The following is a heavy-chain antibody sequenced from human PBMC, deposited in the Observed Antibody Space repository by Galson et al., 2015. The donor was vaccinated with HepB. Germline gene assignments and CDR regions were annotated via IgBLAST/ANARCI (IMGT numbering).Heavy chain of an antibody. CDR1: GGTFSSYA. V-gene: IGHV1-69*13. CDR3: ARGGLNYCSSTSCYLFDY. CDR2: IIPIFGTA. D-gene: IGHD2-2*01. J-gene: IGHJ4*02. Sequence: SVKVSCKASGGTFSSYAISWVRQAPGQGLEWMGGIIPIFGTANYAQKFQGRVTITADESTSTAYMELSSLRSEDTAVHYCARGGLNYCSSTSCYLFDYWGQGTLVTVSS.